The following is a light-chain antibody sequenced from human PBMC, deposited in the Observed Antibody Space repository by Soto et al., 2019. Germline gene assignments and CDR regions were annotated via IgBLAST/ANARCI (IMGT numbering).Light chain of an antibody. Sequence: MLYLSPCTLPLSTEARATFSCGAIQSTNNSYLAWYQQKPGQAPRLLLYGAFSRATGRPDGCSSSGAATAGTLTIIRVAPEEFAGYYYQQHVSLPSTFGQGTRLEI. CDR3: QQHVSLPST. V-gene: IGKV3-20*01. CDR1: QSTNNSY. CDR2: GAF. J-gene: IGKJ5*01.